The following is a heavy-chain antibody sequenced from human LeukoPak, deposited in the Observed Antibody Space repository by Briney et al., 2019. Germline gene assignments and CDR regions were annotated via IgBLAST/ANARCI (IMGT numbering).Heavy chain of an antibody. CDR1: GESFSGYY. V-gene: IGHV4-59*08. CDR3: ARIHERSSGAFDI. J-gene: IGHJ3*02. Sequence: PSETLSLTCAVYGESFSGYYWTWIRQPPGRGLEWIGSIYYSGSTNYNPSFKCRVTISVDTSKNQFSLKLSSVTAADTAVYYCARIHERSSGAFDIWGEGTMVSVSS. D-gene: IGHD1-26*01. CDR2: IYYSGST.